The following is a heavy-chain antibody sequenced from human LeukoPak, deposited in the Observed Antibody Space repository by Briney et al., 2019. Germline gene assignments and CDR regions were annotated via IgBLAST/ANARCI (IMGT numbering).Heavy chain of an antibody. V-gene: IGHV3-7*01. CDR1: GFTFTSHW. CDR2: MNLDGSEK. D-gene: IGHD2-8*01. CDR3: ARDATYCTNGVCYTRFDY. Sequence: GGSLRLSCAASGFTFTSHWMSWVRQAPGKGLEWVARMNLDGSEKYYVDSVKGRFTISRDNAKTSLYLEMNSLRAEDTAVYYCARDATYCTNGVCYTRFDYWGQGTLVTASS. J-gene: IGHJ4*02.